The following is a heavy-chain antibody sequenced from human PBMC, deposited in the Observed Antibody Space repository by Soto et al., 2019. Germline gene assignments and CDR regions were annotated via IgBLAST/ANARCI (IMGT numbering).Heavy chain of an antibody. CDR1: GVTFIGYY. CDR2: INHSGST. Sequence: PSEILSLTCAVYGVTFIGYYWTWIRQPPGTGLEWIGEINHSGSTNYNPSLKSRVTISVNTSRNQFSLKLSSVTAADTAVYYCARSVFPWGQGTLVTVSS. J-gene: IGHJ5*02. V-gene: IGHV4-34*01. CDR3: ARSVFP.